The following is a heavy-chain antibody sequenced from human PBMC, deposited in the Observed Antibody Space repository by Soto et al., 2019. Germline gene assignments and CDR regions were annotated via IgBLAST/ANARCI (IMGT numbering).Heavy chain of an antibody. Sequence: GGSLRLSCAASGFTVSSNYMSWVRQAPGKGLEWVSVIYSGGSTYYADSVKGRFTISRDNSKNTLYLQMNSLRAEDTTVYYCARGIIAAAGTTRGPPNYYGMDVWGQGTTVTVSS. J-gene: IGHJ6*02. CDR2: IYSGGST. CDR1: GFTVSSNY. D-gene: IGHD6-13*01. CDR3: ARGIIAAAGTTRGPPNYYGMDV. V-gene: IGHV3-53*01.